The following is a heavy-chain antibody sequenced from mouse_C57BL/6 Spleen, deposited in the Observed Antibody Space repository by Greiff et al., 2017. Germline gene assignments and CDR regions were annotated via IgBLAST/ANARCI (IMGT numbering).Heavy chain of an antibody. CDR2: IYPGDGDT. Sequence: QVQLQQSGAELVKPGASVMISCKASGYAFSSYWMNWVKQRPGKGLEWIGQIYPGDGDTNYNGKFKGKATLTADKSSSTAYMQLSSLTSEDSAVYYCARDWAWNYYGSSRAYWGQGTLVTVSA. CDR1: GYAFSSYW. CDR3: ARDWAWNYYGSSRAY. V-gene: IGHV1-80*01. J-gene: IGHJ3*01. D-gene: IGHD1-1*01.